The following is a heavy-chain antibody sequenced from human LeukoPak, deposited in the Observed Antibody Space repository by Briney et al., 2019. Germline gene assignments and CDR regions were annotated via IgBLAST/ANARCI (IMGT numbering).Heavy chain of an antibody. CDR2: IYYSGIT. CDR1: GVSINSYY. V-gene: IGHV4-59*01. Sequence: SETLSLSCTASGVSINSYYWSWIRQPPGKGLEWIGYIYYSGITKFNPSLMSRGTISIDTSKNQFSLKLNSVTAADTAVYYCARSSHLWGPGNLVIVSS. J-gene: IGHJ5*02. CDR3: ARSSHL. D-gene: IGHD3-10*01.